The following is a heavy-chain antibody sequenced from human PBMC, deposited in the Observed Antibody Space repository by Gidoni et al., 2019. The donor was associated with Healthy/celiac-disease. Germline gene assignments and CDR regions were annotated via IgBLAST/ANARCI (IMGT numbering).Heavy chain of an antibody. CDR3: ASEGYCSGGSCFQLDY. V-gene: IGHV4-39*01. Sequence: QLQLQESGPGLVKPSETLSLTCTVSGGSISSSSYYWGWSRQPPGKGLEWIGSIYYSGSTYYNPSLKSRVTISVDTSKNQFSLKLSSVTAADTAVYYCASEGYCSGGSCFQLDYWGQGTLVTVSS. CDR2: IYYSGST. D-gene: IGHD2-15*01. CDR1: GGSISSSSYY. J-gene: IGHJ4*02.